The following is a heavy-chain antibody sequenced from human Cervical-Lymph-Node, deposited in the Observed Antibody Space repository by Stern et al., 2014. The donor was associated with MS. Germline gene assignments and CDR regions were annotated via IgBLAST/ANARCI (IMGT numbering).Heavy chain of an antibody. CDR3: ARIRGATIFGVVIPQARYYYGMDV. Sequence: ESGPVLVKPTETLTLTCTVSGFSLSNARMGVSWIRQPPGKALEWLDHIFLNDEKSSSTSLKSMLTITKDTSKSQVVLTMTNRDPVDTATYYCARIRGATIFGVVIPQARYYYGMDVWGQGTTVTVSS. V-gene: IGHV2-26*01. CDR1: GFSLSNARMG. J-gene: IGHJ6*02. CDR2: IFLNDEK. D-gene: IGHD3-3*01.